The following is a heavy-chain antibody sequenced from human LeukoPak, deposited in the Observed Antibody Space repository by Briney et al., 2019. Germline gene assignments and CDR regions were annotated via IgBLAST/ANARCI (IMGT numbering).Heavy chain of an antibody. CDR2: MNPNSGNT. CDR3: ALSTLGREDV. V-gene: IGHV1-8*03. CDR1: GYTFTSYD. J-gene: IGHJ6*04. Sequence: ASVKVSCKASGYTFTSYDINWVRQATGQGLEWMGWMNPNSGNTGYAQKSQGRVTITRNTSISTAYMELSSLRSEDTAVYYCALSTLGREDVWGKGTTVTVSS. D-gene: IGHD5/OR15-5a*01.